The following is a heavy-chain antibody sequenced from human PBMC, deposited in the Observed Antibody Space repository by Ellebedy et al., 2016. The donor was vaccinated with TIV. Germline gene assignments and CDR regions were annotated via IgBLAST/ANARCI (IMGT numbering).Heavy chain of an antibody. CDR1: GGSINSDGFY. Sequence: SETLSLXXTVSGGSINSDGFYWSWIRQPPGQGLQWIGYIHYSGIIYSNPSLRSQVTISVETSKNQFSLKLNSVTAADTAVYYCARDVIRAVAGKSGMDIWGQGTTVAVSS. D-gene: IGHD6-19*01. CDR3: ARDVIRAVAGKSGMDI. J-gene: IGHJ6*02. CDR2: IHYSGII. V-gene: IGHV4-30-4*01.